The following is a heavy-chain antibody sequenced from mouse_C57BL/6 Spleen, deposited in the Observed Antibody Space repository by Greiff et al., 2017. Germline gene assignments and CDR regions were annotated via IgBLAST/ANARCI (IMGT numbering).Heavy chain of an antibody. CDR1: GYTFTDYN. V-gene: IGHV1-22*01. Sequence: EVQLQQSGPELVKPGASVKMSCKASGYTFTDYNMHWVKQSHGKSLEWIGDINPNNGGTSYNQKFKGKATLTGYKSSSTAYMELRSLTSEDSAVYYCASSNYYGISLDYWGQGTTLTVSS. CDR3: ASSNYYGISLDY. CDR2: INPNNGGT. D-gene: IGHD1-1*01. J-gene: IGHJ2*01.